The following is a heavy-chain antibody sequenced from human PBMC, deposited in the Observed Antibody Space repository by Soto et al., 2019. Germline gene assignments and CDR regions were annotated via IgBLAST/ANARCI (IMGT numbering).Heavy chain of an antibody. CDR1: GFTFSSYW. CDR3: ARDHVVSRNWFDP. V-gene: IGHV3-74*01. Sequence: EVQLVESGGGLVQPGESLRLSCAASGFTFSSYWMHWVRQAPGKGLVWVSRINSDGSSTSYADSVKGRFTISRDNAKNTLYLQMNSLRAEDTAVYYCARDHVVSRNWFDPWGQGTLVTVSS. CDR2: INSDGSST. D-gene: IGHD2-21*01. J-gene: IGHJ5*02.